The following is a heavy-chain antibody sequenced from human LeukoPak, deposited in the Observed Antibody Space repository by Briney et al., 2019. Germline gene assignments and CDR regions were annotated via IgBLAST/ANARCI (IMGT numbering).Heavy chain of an antibody. V-gene: IGHV3-7*05. J-gene: IGHJ4*02. Sequence: GGSLRLSCAASGFTFSSYWMSWVRQAPGEGLEWVANVNQDGSEKYYVDSVKGRFTISRDNAKNSLYLQMNSLRAEDTAVYYCARDTSSGYDSAQFDYWGQGTLVTVSS. CDR2: VNQDGSEK. D-gene: IGHD5-12*01. CDR3: ARDTSSGYDSAQFDY. CDR1: GFTFSSYW.